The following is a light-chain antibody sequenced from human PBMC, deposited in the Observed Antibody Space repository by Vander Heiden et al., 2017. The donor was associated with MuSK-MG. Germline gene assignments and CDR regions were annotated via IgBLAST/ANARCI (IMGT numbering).Light chain of an antibody. Sequence: SYVLPHAPPVSVAPGETAKITCAGANIGDKSVHWYQQRPGQAPVVVIYDDTDRPSGIPERFSGSNSGSTATLTISRVEAGDEADYYCQVWDGTSDHVVFGGGTQLTVL. CDR2: DDT. J-gene: IGLJ2*01. CDR1: NIGDKS. V-gene: IGLV3-21*02. CDR3: QVWDGTSDHVV.